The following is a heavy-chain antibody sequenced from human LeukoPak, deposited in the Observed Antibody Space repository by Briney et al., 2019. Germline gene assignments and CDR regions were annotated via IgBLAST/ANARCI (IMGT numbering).Heavy chain of an antibody. V-gene: IGHV4-38-2*02. CDR3: ARDWHTGEDAFNF. J-gene: IGHJ3*01. CDR1: GYSISSGYY. CDR2: IYHSGNT. D-gene: IGHD3-16*01. Sequence: SETLSLTCTVSGYSISSGYYWGWIRQPPGKGLEWIGSIYHSGNTYYNPSLKSRVTISVDTSKNQFSLKLSSVTAADTAVYYCARDWHTGEDAFNFWGQGTVVTVS.